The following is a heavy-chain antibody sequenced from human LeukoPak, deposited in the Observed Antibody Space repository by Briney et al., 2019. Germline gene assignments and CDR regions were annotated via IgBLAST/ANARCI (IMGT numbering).Heavy chain of an antibody. CDR1: GGSISSSSYY. Sequence: SGTLSLTCTVSGGSISSSSYYWGWIRQPPGKGLEWIGSIYYSGSTYYNPSLKSRVTISVDTSKNQFSLKLSSVTAADTAVYYCARGGSGTYYYDSSGYYSFDYWGQGTLVTVSS. J-gene: IGHJ4*02. V-gene: IGHV4-39*07. D-gene: IGHD3-22*01. CDR3: ARGGSGTYYYDSSGYYSFDY. CDR2: IYYSGST.